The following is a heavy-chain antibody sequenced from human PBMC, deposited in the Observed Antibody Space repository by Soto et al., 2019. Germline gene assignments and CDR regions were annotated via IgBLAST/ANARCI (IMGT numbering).Heavy chain of an antibody. Sequence: SVKVSCKASGGTFSSYAISWVRQAPGQGLEWMGGIIPIFGTANYAQKFQGRVTITADESTSTAYMELSSLRSEDTAVYYCGRGRQVVTSDYYFDYWGQGTLVTVSS. V-gene: IGHV1-69*13. CDR3: GRGRQVVTSDYYFDY. CDR2: IIPIFGTA. J-gene: IGHJ4*02. D-gene: IGHD2-21*02. CDR1: GGTFSSYA.